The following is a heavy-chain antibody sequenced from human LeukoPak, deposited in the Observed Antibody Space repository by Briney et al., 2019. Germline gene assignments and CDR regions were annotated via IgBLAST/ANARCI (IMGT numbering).Heavy chain of an antibody. Sequence: ASVTVSFTASGYTFTSCGFSWVRQAPGQGLEWVGWMSAYNGNTHSAQKFQGKITVTTDTSTSTAYMELRSLRSDDTAVYYCARVRYYDISGYYPNFDYWGQGTLVTVSS. D-gene: IGHD3-22*01. CDR3: ARVRYYDISGYYPNFDY. V-gene: IGHV1-18*01. J-gene: IGHJ4*02. CDR2: MSAYNGNT. CDR1: GYTFTSCG.